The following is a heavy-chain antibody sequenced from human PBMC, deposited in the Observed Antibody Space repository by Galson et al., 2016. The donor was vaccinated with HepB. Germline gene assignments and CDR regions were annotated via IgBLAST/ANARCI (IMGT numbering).Heavy chain of an antibody. D-gene: IGHD6-19*01. Sequence: SVKVSCKASGYTFTSYYMHWVRQAPGQGLEWMGILNPSGGSTTCAQKFQGRVTMTRDTSTSTVYMELSSLRSEDTAVYYCARGSSGHVEIDYWGQGTLVTVSS. V-gene: IGHV1-46*01. J-gene: IGHJ4*02. CDR1: GYTFTSYY. CDR2: LNPSGGST. CDR3: ARGSSGHVEIDY.